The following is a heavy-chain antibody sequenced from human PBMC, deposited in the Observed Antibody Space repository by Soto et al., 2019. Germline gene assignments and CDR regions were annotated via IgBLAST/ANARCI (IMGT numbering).Heavy chain of an antibody. CDR1: GGSISSSNW. Sequence: SETLSLTCAVSGGSISSSNWWSWVRQPPGKGLEWIGEIYHSGSTYYNPSLKSRVTISVDTSKNQFSLKLSSVTAADTAVYYCARATVTTFGWFDSWGQRTLVTVSS. CDR3: ARATVTTFGWFDS. CDR2: IYHSGST. J-gene: IGHJ5*01. V-gene: IGHV4-4*02. D-gene: IGHD4-4*01.